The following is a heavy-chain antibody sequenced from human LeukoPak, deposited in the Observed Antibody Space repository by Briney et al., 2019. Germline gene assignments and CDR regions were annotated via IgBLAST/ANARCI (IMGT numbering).Heavy chain of an antibody. J-gene: IGHJ4*02. V-gene: IGHV3-30*03. D-gene: IGHD3-22*01. CDR2: ISHDGNNK. CDR3: ARDEHQYYSESSGRFDY. Sequence: GGSLRLSCAVSGFTFSSYGMHWVRQAPGKGLDWVAAISHDGNNKYYADSVKGRFTISRDNSKNSLYLQMNSLRAEDTAVYYCARDEHQYYSESSGRFDYWGQGTLVTVSS. CDR1: GFTFSSYG.